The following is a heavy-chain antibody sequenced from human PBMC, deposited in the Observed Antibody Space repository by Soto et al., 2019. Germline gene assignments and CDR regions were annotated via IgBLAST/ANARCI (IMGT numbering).Heavy chain of an antibody. Sequence: ASVKVSCEGSSYTLTSYGMSWVRQPPLQCLDLLGCISAYNGNTNYAQKLQARVTVTTDTSTSTAYMELRSLRSEDTAVYYCARDGSYSSGWYDHDKPIVYWGPGTLVTVFS. CDR2: ISAYNGNT. J-gene: IGHJ4*02. V-gene: IGHV1-18*04. CDR3: ARDGSYSSGWYDHDKPIVY. CDR1: SYTLTSYG. D-gene: IGHD6-19*01.